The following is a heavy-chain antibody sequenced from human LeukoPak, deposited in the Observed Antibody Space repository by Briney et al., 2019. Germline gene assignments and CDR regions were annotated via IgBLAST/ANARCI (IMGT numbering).Heavy chain of an antibody. J-gene: IGHJ4*02. CDR3: SKGLDY. Sequence: PAGGSLRLSCAGSGFTFSSHAMGWVRQAPGKGLEWVSALSGSGSSTYYAASAKGRFTISRDNAKNTLYLQMNSLRAEDTAVYYCSKGLDYWGQGTLVTVSS. CDR1: GFTFSSHA. CDR2: LSGSGSST. V-gene: IGHV3-23*01.